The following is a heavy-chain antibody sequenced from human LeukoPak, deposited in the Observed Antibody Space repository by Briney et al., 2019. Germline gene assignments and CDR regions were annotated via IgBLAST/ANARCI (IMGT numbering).Heavy chain of an antibody. J-gene: IGHJ4*02. CDR1: GGSFNGYY. D-gene: IGHD6-13*01. V-gene: IGHV4-34*01. Sequence: SETLSLTCAVYGGSFNGYYWSWIRQPQGRGWSGLGKSIIVEAPTTTRPSRVTISVDTSKNQFSLKLSSVTAADTAVYYCARMGLAAAAALWGQGTLVTVSS. CDR3: ARMGLAAAAAL. CDR2: SIIVEAP.